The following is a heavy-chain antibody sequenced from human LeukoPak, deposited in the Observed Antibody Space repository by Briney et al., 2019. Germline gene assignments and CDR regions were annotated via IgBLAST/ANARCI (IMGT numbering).Heavy chain of an antibody. J-gene: IGHJ5*02. CDR2: IYYSGST. CDR1: GGSISSNSYY. CDR3: ARAGYDFWSGYYTDYNWFDP. Sequence: SETLSLTCAVSGGSISSNSYYWGWIRQPPGKGLEWIGSIYYSGSTYYNPSLKSRVTISVDTSKNQFSLKLSSVTAADTAVYYCARAGYDFWSGYYTDYNWFDPWGQGTLVTVSS. V-gene: IGHV4-39*07. D-gene: IGHD3-3*01.